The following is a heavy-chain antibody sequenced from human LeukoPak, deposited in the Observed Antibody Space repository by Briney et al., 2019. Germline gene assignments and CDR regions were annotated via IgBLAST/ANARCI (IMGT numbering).Heavy chain of an antibody. CDR3: ARDGYNLFATQIARGGDWFDP. D-gene: IGHD5-24*01. V-gene: IGHV1-18*01. J-gene: IGHJ5*02. Sequence: ASVKVSCKASGYTFTSYGISWVRQAPGQGLEWMGWISAYNGNTNYAQKLQGRVTMTTDTSTSTAYMELRSLRSDDTAVYYCARDGYNLFATQIARGGDWFDPWGQGTLVTVSS. CDR2: ISAYNGNT. CDR1: GYTFTSYG.